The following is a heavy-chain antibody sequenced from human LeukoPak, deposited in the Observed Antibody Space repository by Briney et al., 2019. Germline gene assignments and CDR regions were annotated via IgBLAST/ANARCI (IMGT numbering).Heavy chain of an antibody. CDR1: GYSFSTYW. J-gene: IGHJ4*02. CDR3: ARGSTPMRGFCSSGSCTLFEY. D-gene: IGHD3-22*01. CDR2: IYPADSDT. V-gene: IGHV5-51*01. Sequence: GESLKISCKGSGYSFSTYWIAWVRQMPGKGLERMGIIYPADSDTRYSPSFQGQVTISADKSITAAYLQWSSLKASDTAIYYCARGSTPMRGFCSSGSCTLFEYWGQGTLVTVSS.